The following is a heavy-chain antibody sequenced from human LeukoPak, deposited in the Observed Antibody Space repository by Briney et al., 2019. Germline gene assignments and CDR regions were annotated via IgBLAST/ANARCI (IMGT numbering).Heavy chain of an antibody. D-gene: IGHD5-18*01. V-gene: IGHV4-30-4*08. CDR2: IYYSGST. CDR3: ARADTAMALFDY. CDR1: GGSISSGDYY. Sequence: SETLSLTFTVSGGSISSGDYYWSWIRQPPGKGLEWIGYIYYSGSTYYNPSLKSRVTISVDTSKNQFSLKLSSVTAADTAVYYCARADTAMALFDYWGQGTLVTVSS. J-gene: IGHJ4*02.